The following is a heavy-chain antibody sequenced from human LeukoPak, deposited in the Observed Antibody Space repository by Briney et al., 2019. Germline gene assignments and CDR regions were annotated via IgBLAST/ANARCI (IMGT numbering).Heavy chain of an antibody. V-gene: IGHV1-69*04. J-gene: IGHJ4*02. CDR2: IIPILGIA. CDR3: ARAWNSYYYDSSGYYDRY. D-gene: IGHD3-22*01. CDR1: GGTFSSYA. Sequence: SVKVSCKASGGTFSSYAISWVRQAPGQGLEWMGRIIPILGIANYAQKFQGRVTITADKSTSTAYMELSSLRSEDTAVYYCARAWNSYYYDSSGYYDRYWGQGTLVTVSS.